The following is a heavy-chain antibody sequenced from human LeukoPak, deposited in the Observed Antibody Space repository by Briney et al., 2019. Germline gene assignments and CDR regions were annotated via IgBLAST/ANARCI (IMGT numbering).Heavy chain of an antibody. D-gene: IGHD3-22*01. J-gene: IGHJ4*02. CDR2: ISWNSGSI. V-gene: IGHV3-9*01. CDR3: AKAHYYDSSGYYSYYFDY. CDR1: GFTFSSYW. Sequence: GGSLRLSCAASGFTFSSYWMHWVRQAPGKGLEWVSGISWNSGSIGYADSVKGRFTISRDNAKNSLYLQMNSLRAEDTALYYCAKAHYYDSSGYYSYYFDYWGQGTLVTVSS.